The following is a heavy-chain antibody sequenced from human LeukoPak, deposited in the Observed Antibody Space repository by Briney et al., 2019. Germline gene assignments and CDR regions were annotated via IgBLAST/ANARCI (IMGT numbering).Heavy chain of an antibody. CDR1: GYTFTSYG. D-gene: IGHD3-16*01. V-gene: IGHV1-18*01. Sequence: ASVKVSCKASGYTFTSYGISWVRQAPGQGLEWMGWMSSYNGNTNYAQKLQGRVTMTTDTSTSTAYMELRSLRSDDTAVYYCARAPGEIAGPPAKYCFDYWGQGTLVTVSS. J-gene: IGHJ4*02. CDR2: MSSYNGNT. CDR3: ARAPGEIAGPPAKYCFDY.